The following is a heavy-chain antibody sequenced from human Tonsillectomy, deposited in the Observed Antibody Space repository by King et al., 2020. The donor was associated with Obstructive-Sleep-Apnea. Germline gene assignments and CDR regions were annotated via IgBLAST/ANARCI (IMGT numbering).Heavy chain of an antibody. CDR2: ISWDGGST. Sequence: VQLVESGGVVVQPGGSLRLSCAASGFTFDDYAMHWVRQAPGKGLEWVSLISWDGGSTYYADSGKGRFTISRDNSKNSLYLQMNSLRAEDTALYYCAKDTAPGYSSGWYGYFDYWGQGTLVTVSS. V-gene: IGHV3-43D*03. CDR1: GFTFDDYA. J-gene: IGHJ4*02. D-gene: IGHD6-19*01. CDR3: AKDTAPGYSSGWYGYFDY.